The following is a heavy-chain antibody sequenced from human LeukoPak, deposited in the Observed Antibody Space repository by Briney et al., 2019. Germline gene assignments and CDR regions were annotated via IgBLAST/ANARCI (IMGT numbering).Heavy chain of an antibody. CDR3: ARDSDSSGHYYMDYFDY. D-gene: IGHD3-22*01. CDR1: GFTFSSYA. V-gene: IGHV3-21*01. CDR2: ISSSSRDI. J-gene: IGHJ4*02. Sequence: GGSLRLSCAASGFTFSSYAMSWVRQAPGKGLEWVSSISSSSRDINYADSVKGRFTISRDNAWNSLYLQMNSLRAEDTAVYYCARDSDSSGHYYMDYFDYWGQGALVTVSS.